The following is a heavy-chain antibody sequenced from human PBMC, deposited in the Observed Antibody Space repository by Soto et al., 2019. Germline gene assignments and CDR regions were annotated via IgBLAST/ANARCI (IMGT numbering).Heavy chain of an antibody. J-gene: IGHJ4*02. CDR3: SGAESPDTAYFSLY. V-gene: IGHV3-53*01. Sequence: GGSLRLSCAASGFTVSSNYMSWVRQAPGKGLEWVSVIYSGGSTYYADSVKGRFTISRDNSKNTLYLQMNSLRAEDTAVYYCSGAESPDTAYFSLYWGQGTPVTVSS. D-gene: IGHD1-26*01. CDR1: GFTVSSNY. CDR2: IYSGGST.